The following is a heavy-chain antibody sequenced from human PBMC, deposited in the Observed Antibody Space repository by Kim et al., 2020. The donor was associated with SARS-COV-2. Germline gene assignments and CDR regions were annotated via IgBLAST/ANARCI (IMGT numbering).Heavy chain of an antibody. CDR2: ISYDGSNK. J-gene: IGHJ4*02. D-gene: IGHD3-16*01. CDR3: ARARGSQIDY. CDR1: GFTFSSYA. Sequence: GGSLRLSCAASGFTFSSYAMHWVRQAPGKGLEWVAVISYDGSNKYYADSVKGRFTISRDNSKNTLYLQMNSLRAEDTAVYYCARARGSQIDYWGQGTLVTVTS. V-gene: IGHV3-30*04.